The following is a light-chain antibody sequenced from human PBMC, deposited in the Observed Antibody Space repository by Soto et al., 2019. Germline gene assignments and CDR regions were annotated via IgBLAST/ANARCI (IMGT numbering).Light chain of an antibody. J-gene: IGKJ1*01. Sequence: EMLMTPTPLTPLVLPVDTVKLCCRASQSVSNNYLAWYQQKPGQAPRLLIYGASNRATGIPDRFSGSGSGTDFTLTISRLEPEDFAVYYCQQYGSSGTFGQGTKVDI. CDR2: GAS. V-gene: IGKV3-20*01. CDR1: QSVSNNY. CDR3: QQYGSSGT.